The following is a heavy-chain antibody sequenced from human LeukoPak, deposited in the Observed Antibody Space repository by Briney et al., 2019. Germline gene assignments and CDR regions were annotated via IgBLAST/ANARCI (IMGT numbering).Heavy chain of an antibody. J-gene: IGHJ4*02. CDR3: ARGRPRQMVVPAAIPDY. Sequence: GGSLRLSCAASGFIVSSNYMSWVRQAPGKGLEWVSVIYSGGSTHYADSVKGRFTISRDTSKNALYLQMNSLRAEDTAVYYCARGRPRQMVVPAAIPDYWGRGTLVTVSS. V-gene: IGHV3-53*01. CDR1: GFIVSSNY. D-gene: IGHD2-2*02. CDR2: IYSGGST.